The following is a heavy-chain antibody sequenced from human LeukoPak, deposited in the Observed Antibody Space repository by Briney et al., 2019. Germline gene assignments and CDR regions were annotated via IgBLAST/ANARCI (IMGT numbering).Heavy chain of an antibody. CDR3: ARGIQDGYDTFDY. Sequence: SVKVSCKASGYTFTSYGISWVRQAPGQGLEWMGGIIPIFGTANYAQKFQGRVTITTDESTSTAYMELSSLRSEDTAVYYCARGIQDGYDTFDYWGQGTLVTVSS. CDR2: IIPIFGTA. V-gene: IGHV1-69*05. CDR1: GYTFTSYG. D-gene: IGHD5-12*01. J-gene: IGHJ4*02.